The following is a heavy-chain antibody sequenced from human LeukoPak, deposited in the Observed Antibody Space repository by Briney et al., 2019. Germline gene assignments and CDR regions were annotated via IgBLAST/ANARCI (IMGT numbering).Heavy chain of an antibody. J-gene: IGHJ4*02. D-gene: IGHD3-3*01. CDR1: GGSISSGNW. CDR3: GCSGYYCFGN. Sequence: TTSETLSLTCAVSGGSISSGNWWSWVRQTPGKGLEGNAEIYHSGGTNYNPSLKSRVTISVDNFKQQLSLKLSCVPTAETAIYYCGCSGYYCFGNWGQGTLVIVSS. CDR2: IYHSGGT. V-gene: IGHV4-4*02.